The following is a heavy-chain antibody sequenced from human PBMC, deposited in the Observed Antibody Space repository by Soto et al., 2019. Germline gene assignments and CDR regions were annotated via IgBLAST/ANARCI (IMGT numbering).Heavy chain of an antibody. CDR3: AKARAQYYDFWSGYPVDY. Sequence: EVQLLESGGGLVQPGGSLRLSCAASGFTFSSYAMSWVRQAPGKGLEWVSAISGSGGSTYYADSVKGRFTISRDNSKNPLFPQMNRLRAEDTAVYYCAKARAQYYDFWSGYPVDYWGQGTLVTVSS. CDR1: GFTFSSYA. CDR2: ISGSGGST. J-gene: IGHJ4*02. V-gene: IGHV3-23*01. D-gene: IGHD3-3*01.